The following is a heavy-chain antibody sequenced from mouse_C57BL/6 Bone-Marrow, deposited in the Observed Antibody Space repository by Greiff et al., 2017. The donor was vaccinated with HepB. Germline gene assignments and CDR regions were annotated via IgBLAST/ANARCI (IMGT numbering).Heavy chain of an antibody. J-gene: IGHJ1*03. CDR3: TRNKPPSYYGSSHWYFDV. CDR1: GYTFTDYE. D-gene: IGHD1-1*01. CDR2: IDPETGGT. V-gene: IGHV1-15*01. Sequence: VQVVESGAELVRPGASVTLSCKASGYTFTDYEMHWVKQTPVHGLEWIGAIDPETGGTAYNQKFKGKAILTADKSSSTAYMELRSLTSEDSAVYYCTRNKPPSYYGSSHWYFDVWGTGTTVTVSS.